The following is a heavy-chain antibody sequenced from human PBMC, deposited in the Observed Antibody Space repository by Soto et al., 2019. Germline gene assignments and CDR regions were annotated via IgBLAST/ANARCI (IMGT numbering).Heavy chain of an antibody. D-gene: IGHD3-3*01. V-gene: IGHV3-23*01. J-gene: IGHJ4*02. Sequence: EVQLLESGGALVQPGGSLRLSCAASGFSFSDYSMTWVRQAPGRGLEWVSTLTPAGTTFYADSVKGRFTISRDNYRNTLSLQMYNLRAEDTAVYYCARERKVRSRSGGHFDYWGQGTLVTVSS. CDR2: LTPAGTT. CDR1: GFSFSDYS. CDR3: ARERKVRSRSGGHFDY.